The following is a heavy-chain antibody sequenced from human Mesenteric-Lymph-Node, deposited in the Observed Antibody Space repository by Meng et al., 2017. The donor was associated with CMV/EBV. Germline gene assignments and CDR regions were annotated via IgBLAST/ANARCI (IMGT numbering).Heavy chain of an antibody. CDR3: TGDSVSNPNLDY. Sequence: EVPLVEYGGGLVHPGGSLRMSCAASGFNVRDKYMSWVRQAPGKGLEWVCIIYRGDNTYYIDSVKDRFTVSRDNSKNTMYLQMNSLRVEDTAVYYCTGDSVSNPNLDYWGQGTLVTVFS. D-gene: IGHD3-10*01. CDR2: IYRGDNT. V-gene: IGHV3-66*01. J-gene: IGHJ4*02. CDR1: GFNVRDKY.